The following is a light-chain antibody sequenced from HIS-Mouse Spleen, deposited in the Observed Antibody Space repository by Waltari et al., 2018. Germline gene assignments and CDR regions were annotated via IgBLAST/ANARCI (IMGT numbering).Light chain of an antibody. V-gene: IGKV1-27*01. CDR3: RKYISAPFT. CDR2: AAS. Sequence: DIQLTQSPSSLSASVGVRVTITCRESQGISNYLAWYQQKTGKVPNLLIYAASTLQSGVPSRFSGSGSGTDVTLTISSLQPEDVATYYCRKYISAPFTFGPGTKVDI. CDR1: QGISNY. J-gene: IGKJ3*01.